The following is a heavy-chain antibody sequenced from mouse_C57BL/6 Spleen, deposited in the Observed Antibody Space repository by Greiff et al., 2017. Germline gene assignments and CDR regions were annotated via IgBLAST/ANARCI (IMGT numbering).Heavy chain of an antibody. V-gene: IGHV1-55*01. J-gene: IGHJ3*01. D-gene: IGHD4-1*01. CDR3: GRAGGAGGFFAY. CDR1: GYTFTSYW. Sequence: QVQLQQPGAELVKPGASVKMSCKASGYTFTSYWITWVKQRPGQGLEWIGDIYRGSGSTNYNEKFKSKATLTVDTSSSTAYMQLSSLTSEDSAVYYCGRAGGAGGFFAYWGQGTLVTVSA. CDR2: IYRGSGST.